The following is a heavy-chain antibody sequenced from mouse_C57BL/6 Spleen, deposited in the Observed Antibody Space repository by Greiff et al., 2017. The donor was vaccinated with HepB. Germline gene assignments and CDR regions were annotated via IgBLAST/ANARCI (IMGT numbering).Heavy chain of an antibody. Sequence: QVQLQQPGAELVRPGTSVKVSCKASGYAFTNYLIEWVKQRPGQGLEWIGVINPASGGTNYNEKFKGKATLTADKSSSTAYMQLSSLTSEDSAVYFGARGDSNYVGFAYWGQGTLVTVSA. V-gene: IGHV1-54*01. CDR3: ARGDSNYVGFAY. J-gene: IGHJ3*01. D-gene: IGHD2-5*01. CDR1: GYAFTNYL. CDR2: INPASGGT.